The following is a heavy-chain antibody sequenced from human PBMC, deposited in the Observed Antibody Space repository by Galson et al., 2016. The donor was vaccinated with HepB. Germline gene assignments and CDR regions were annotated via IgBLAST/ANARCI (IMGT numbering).Heavy chain of an antibody. CDR2: ISGGGGST. CDR1: GFTFGRYA. D-gene: IGHD6-19*01. V-gene: IGHV3-23*01. Sequence: SLRLSCAASGFTFGRYAMSWVRQAPGKGLEWVSAISGGGGSTYYAGSVQGRFTSSRDRSTNTMHLQMNSLRTDDTAVYYCARFTQEWLDRVYYFDYWGQGTLVTVSS. CDR3: ARFTQEWLDRVYYFDY. J-gene: IGHJ4*02.